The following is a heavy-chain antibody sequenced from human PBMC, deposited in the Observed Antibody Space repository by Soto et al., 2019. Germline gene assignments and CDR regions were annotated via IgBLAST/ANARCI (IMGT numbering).Heavy chain of an antibody. CDR3: AXXXGXESDY. V-gene: IGHV1-18*01. Sequence: QVQLVQSGAEVKKPGASVKVSCKASGYXFXXXXXXXXXXXXXQALEWMGWIIASNGNTNYAQKLQGRVTMTTDTXXGXXXXXXXXXXXXXXXXXYCAXXXGXESDYWGQGTLVTVSS. D-gene: IGHD3-10*01. CDR2: IIASNGNT. CDR1: GYXFXXXX. J-gene: IGHJ4*02.